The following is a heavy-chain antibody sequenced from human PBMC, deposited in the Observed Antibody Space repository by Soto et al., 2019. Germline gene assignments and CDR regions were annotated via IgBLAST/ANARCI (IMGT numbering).Heavy chain of an antibody. CDR2: ISYDGSNK. D-gene: IGHD1-1*01. CDR1: GFPFSSYG. J-gene: IGHJ4*02. V-gene: IGHV3-30*18. CDR3: AKRWGLQSLDY. Sequence: GGSLRLSCAASGFPFSSYGMHWVRQAPGKGLEWVAAISYDGSNKYYADSVKGRFTISRDISKNTLYLQMNSLRAEDTAVYYCAKRWGLQSLDYWGQGTLVTVSS.